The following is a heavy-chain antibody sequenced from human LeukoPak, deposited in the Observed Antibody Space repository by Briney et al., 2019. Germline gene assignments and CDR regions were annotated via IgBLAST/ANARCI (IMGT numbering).Heavy chain of an antibody. D-gene: IGHD2-21*02. CDR1: GYTFTSYD. CDR3: ARGPLSSLDCGGDCYSRSNQNWFDP. V-gene: IGHV1-8*01. Sequence: GASVKVSCKASGYTFTSYDINWVRQATGQGLEWMGWMNPNSGNTGYAQKFQGRVTMTRNTSISTAYMELSSLRSEDTAVYYCARGPLSSLDCGGDCYSRSNQNWFDPWGQGTLVTDSS. J-gene: IGHJ5*02. CDR2: MNPNSGNT.